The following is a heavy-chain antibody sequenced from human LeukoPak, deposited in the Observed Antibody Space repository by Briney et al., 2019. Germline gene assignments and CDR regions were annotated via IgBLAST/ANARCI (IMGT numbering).Heavy chain of an antibody. CDR1: GGSFSGYF. J-gene: IGHJ5*02. D-gene: IGHD7-27*01. CDR3: ARDFPSATGAWDRWFDP. Sequence: SETLSLTCAVYGGSFSGYFWSWIRQPPGKGLEWIGHIYSSGSTNFNPSLESRVTISVDTSKNQFSLNLNSVTAADTAVYYCARDFPSATGAWDRWFDPWGQGTLVTVSS. CDR2: IYSSGST. V-gene: IGHV4-59*01.